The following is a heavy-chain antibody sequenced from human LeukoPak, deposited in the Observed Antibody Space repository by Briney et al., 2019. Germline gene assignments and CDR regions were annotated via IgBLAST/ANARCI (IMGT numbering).Heavy chain of an antibody. CDR1: GFTFSDYR. D-gene: IGHD5-24*01. J-gene: IGHJ5*02. V-gene: IGHV3-64*01. CDR3: ARAARDGYNS. Sequence: PGGSLRLSCAASGFTFSDYRMHWVRQAPGKGPEYVSGISNGVSTFYANSVKGRFTVSRDNSKNTLYLQMSSLRAEDMAVYYCARAARDGYNSWGQGTLVTVSS. CDR2: ISNGVST.